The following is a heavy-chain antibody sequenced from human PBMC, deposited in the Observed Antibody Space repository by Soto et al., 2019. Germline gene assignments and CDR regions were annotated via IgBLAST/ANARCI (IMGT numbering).Heavy chain of an antibody. CDR2: INHSGGA. V-gene: IGHV4-34*01. Sequence: SETLSLTCAIYNGSFSGYYWSWIRLTPGKGLEWIGEINHSGGANYNPSLKSRVSMSVDTSKNQFSLRLNSVTAADTAVYYCASPANDHYGSSDYYHDAFDIWGQGRMVTVSS. D-gene: IGHD3-22*01. CDR1: NGSFSGYY. CDR3: ASPANDHYGSSDYYHDAFDI. J-gene: IGHJ3*02.